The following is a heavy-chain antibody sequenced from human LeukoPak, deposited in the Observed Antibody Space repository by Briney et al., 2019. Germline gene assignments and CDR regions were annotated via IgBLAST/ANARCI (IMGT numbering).Heavy chain of an antibody. CDR1: GFTFSDYY. Sequence: GGSPRLSWAASGFTFSDYYMSWIRQAPGKGLEGVSYISSSVSNIYYADSVTGRFTIYRDNAKNSLYLQMNSLRAEDTAVYYCARTRRQEQLVWFDYWGREPWSASAQ. CDR2: ISSSVSNI. D-gene: IGHD6-13*01. J-gene: IGHJ4*02. V-gene: IGHV3-11*01. CDR3: ARTRRQEQLVWFDY.